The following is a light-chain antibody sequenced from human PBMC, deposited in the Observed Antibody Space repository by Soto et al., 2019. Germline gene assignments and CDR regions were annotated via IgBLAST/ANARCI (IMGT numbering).Light chain of an antibody. CDR3: QSYDSSLSGYV. V-gene: IGLV1-40*01. Sequence: QSVLTQPPSVSGAPGQRVTISCTGSSSNIGAGYDVHWYQQLPGTAPKLLIYANSNRPSGVPGRFSASKSGTSASLAITGLQAEDEAHYYCQSYDSSLSGYVFGPGTKVTVL. J-gene: IGLJ1*01. CDR2: ANS. CDR1: SSNIGAGYD.